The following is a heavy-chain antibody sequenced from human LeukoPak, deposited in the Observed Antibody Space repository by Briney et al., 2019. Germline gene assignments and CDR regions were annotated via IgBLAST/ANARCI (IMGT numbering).Heavy chain of an antibody. J-gene: IGHJ6*03. CDR3: ARESLGYYDSSGYYYSGYYYYYHYMDV. D-gene: IGHD3-22*01. Sequence: GGSLRLSCAASGFTFSSYAMSWVRQAPGKGLEWVSAISGSGGSTYYADSVKGRFTISRDNSKDTLYLQMNSLRAEDTAVYYCARESLGYYDSSGYYYSGYYYYYHYMDVWGKGPTVTVS. CDR1: GFTFSSYA. V-gene: IGHV3-23*01. CDR2: ISGSGGST.